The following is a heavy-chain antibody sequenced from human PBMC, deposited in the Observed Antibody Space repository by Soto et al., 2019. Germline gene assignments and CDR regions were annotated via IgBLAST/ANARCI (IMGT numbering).Heavy chain of an antibody. D-gene: IGHD2-15*01. CDR2: INADNGFT. Sequence: QVQLVQSGAEVKKAGASVRVSCKASGYNFISYAMHWVRQAPGQRPEGMGWINADNGFTKDSQKFQGRVTITRDTSASTVYMELSSLRSEATAVYYCATTICSGLDYWGQGTLVTVSS. CDR3: ATTICSGLDY. J-gene: IGHJ4*02. V-gene: IGHV1-3*01. CDR1: GYNFISYA.